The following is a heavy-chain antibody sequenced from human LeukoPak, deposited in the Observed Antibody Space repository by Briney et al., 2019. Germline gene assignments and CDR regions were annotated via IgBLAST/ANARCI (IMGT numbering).Heavy chain of an antibody. CDR2: IKEDGSEK. CDR1: GFTFSSYW. Sequence: GGSLRLSCAASGFTFSSYWMSWVLQAPGKGLEWVANIKEDGSEKYYVDSVKGRFTISRDNAKNSLYLQMNSLRAEDTAVYYCARVDYYYDSSGYYVYCFDYWGQGTLATVSS. CDR3: ARVDYYYDSSGYYVYCFDY. D-gene: IGHD3-22*01. V-gene: IGHV3-7*01. J-gene: IGHJ4*02.